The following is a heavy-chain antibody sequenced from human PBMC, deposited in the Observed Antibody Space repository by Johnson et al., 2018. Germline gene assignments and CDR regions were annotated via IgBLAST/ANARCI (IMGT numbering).Heavy chain of an antibody. CDR3: AKDKVDITTGGWAVDKDV. J-gene: IGHJ6*03. V-gene: IGHV3-30*18. CDR1: GFTFSSYA. Sequence: QVQLVESGGGVVQSGRSLRLSCAASGFTFSSYAIHWVRQAPGKGLEWVAVISSDGSNKYYADSVKGRFSLSRDNSQNTLYLQMNSLRAEDTAVYFCAKDKVDITTGGWAVDKDVWGKGTSVTVSS. D-gene: IGHD1-1*01. CDR2: ISSDGSNK.